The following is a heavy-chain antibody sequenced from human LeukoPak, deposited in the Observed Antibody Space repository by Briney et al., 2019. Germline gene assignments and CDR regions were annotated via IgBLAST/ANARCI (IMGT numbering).Heavy chain of an antibody. CDR3: ARVRAAAGTLSI. J-gene: IGHJ4*02. Sequence: ASVKVSCTASGYTFTGYYMHWVRQAPGQGLEWMGWINPNSGGTNYAQKFQGRVTMTRDTSISTAYMELSRLRSDDTAVYYCARVRAAAGTLSIWGQGTLVTVSS. V-gene: IGHV1-2*02. CDR1: GYTFTGYY. D-gene: IGHD6-13*01. CDR2: INPNSGGT.